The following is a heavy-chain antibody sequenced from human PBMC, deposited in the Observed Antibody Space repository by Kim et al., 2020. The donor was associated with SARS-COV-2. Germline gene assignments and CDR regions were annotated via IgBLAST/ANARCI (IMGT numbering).Heavy chain of an antibody. J-gene: IGHJ5*02. CDR1: GGSISSSNW. CDR2: IYHSGST. CDR3: SRESCSGGSCYRAGLFDP. V-gene: IGHV4-4*02. Sequence: SETLSLTCAVSGGSISSSNWWSWVRQPPGKGLEWIGEIYHSGSTNYNPSLKSRVTISVDKSKNQFSLKLSSVTAADTAVYYCSRESCSGGSCYRAGLFDPWGQGTLVTVSS. D-gene: IGHD2-15*01.